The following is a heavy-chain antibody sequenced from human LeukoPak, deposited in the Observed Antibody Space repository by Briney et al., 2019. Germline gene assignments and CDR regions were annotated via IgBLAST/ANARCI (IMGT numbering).Heavy chain of an antibody. Sequence: GGSLRLSCAGSGFTFSNYEMNWVRQAPGKGLEWVSYISGSGTTIYYADSVKGRFTISRDNAKNSLYLQMNSLRAEDTAVYYCARDPPEDTMIVPPGDAFDIWGQGTMVTVSS. CDR3: ARDPPEDTMIVPPGDAFDI. D-gene: IGHD3-22*01. CDR1: GFTFSNYE. CDR2: ISGSGTTI. J-gene: IGHJ3*02. V-gene: IGHV3-48*03.